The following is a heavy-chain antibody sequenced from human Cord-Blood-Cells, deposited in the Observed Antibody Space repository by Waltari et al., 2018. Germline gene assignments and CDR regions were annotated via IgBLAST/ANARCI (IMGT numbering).Heavy chain of an antibody. J-gene: IGHJ4*02. D-gene: IGHD7-27*01. CDR1: GFTFSSHS. CDR3: ARSPNWYFDY. CDR2: ISSSSSYI. V-gene: IGHV3-21*01. Sequence: EVQLVESGGGLVKPGGSLRLSCAASGFTFSSHSMNWVRQAPGKGLEWVSSISSSSSYIYYADSVKGRFTISRDNAKNSLYLQMNSLRAEDTAVYYCARSPNWYFDYWGQGTLVTVSS.